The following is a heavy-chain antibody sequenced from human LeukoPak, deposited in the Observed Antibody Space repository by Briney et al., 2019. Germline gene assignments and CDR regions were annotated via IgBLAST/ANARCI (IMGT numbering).Heavy chain of an antibody. J-gene: IGHJ6*03. D-gene: IGHD3-22*01. CDR1: GFTFSSYS. CDR2: ISGSGGST. Sequence: GGSLRLSCAASGFTFSSYSMSWVRQAPGKGLEWVSAISGSGGSTYYADSVKGRFTISRDNSKNTLYLQMNSLRAEDTAVYYCAGYYDSSGYYHYHTDYYYYMDVWGKGTTVTISS. V-gene: IGHV3-23*01. CDR3: AGYYDSSGYYHYHTDYYYYMDV.